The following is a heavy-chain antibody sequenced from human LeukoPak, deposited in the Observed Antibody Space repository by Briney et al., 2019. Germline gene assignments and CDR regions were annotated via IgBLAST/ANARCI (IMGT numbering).Heavy chain of an antibody. V-gene: IGHV3-30*02. CDR3: AKDAYGSGSYYNPSPFDY. J-gene: IGHJ4*02. D-gene: IGHD3-10*01. CDR1: GFTFSSYG. Sequence: GGSLRLSCAASGFTFSSYGMHWVRQAPGKGLEWVAFIRYDGSNKYYADSVKGRFTISRDNSKNTLYLQMNSLRAEDTAVYYCAKDAYGSGSYYNPSPFDYWGQGTLVTVSS. CDR2: IRYDGSNK.